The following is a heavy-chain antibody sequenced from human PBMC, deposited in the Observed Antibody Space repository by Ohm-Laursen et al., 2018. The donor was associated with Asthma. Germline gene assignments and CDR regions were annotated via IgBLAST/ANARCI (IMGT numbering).Heavy chain of an antibody. CDR1: GFTFRSYA. V-gene: IGHV3-30-3*01. J-gene: IGHJ4*02. Sequence: SLRLFCSASGFTFRSYAMHWVRQAPGKGLEWVAVGGSYYDGGLKYYADSVNGRFTVSRDDSKNTLYLQMNSLRPDDTAVYYCARDVMEWYLPAFDFWGQGTLVAVSS. CDR2: GGSYYDGGLK. CDR3: ARDVMEWYLPAFDF. D-gene: IGHD3-3*01.